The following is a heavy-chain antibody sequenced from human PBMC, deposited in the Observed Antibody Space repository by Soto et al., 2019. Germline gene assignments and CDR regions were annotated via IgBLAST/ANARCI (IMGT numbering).Heavy chain of an antibody. CDR3: ARGDYGDYIRGFDY. CDR1: GFTFSSYG. Sequence: QVQLVESGGGVVQPGRSLRLSCAASGFTFSSYGMHWVRQAPGKGLEWVAVIWYDGSNKYYADSVKGRFTISRDNSKNTLYMPMNSLRAEDTAVYYCARGDYGDYIRGFDYWGQVTLVTVSS. V-gene: IGHV3-33*01. J-gene: IGHJ4*02. D-gene: IGHD4-17*01. CDR2: IWYDGSNK.